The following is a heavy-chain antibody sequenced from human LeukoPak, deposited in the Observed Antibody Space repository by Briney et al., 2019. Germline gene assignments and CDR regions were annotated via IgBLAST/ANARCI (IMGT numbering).Heavy chain of an antibody. CDR1: GGSISSGGYC. CDR3: ARDAGVL. D-gene: IGHD3-10*01. J-gene: IGHJ4*02. CDR2: IYYSGST. V-gene: IGHV4-61*08. Sequence: PSETLSLTCTVSGGSISSGGYCWSWIRQHPGKGLEWIGYIYYSGSTNYNPSLKSRVTISVDTSKNQFSLKLSSVTAADTAVYYCARDAGVLWGQGTLVTVSS.